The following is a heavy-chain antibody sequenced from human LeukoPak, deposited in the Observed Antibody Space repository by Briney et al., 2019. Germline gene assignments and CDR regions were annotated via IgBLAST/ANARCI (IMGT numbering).Heavy chain of an antibody. Sequence: SETLSLTCTVSGGSISTTGYYWGWIRQPPGKGLEWIGSIYRSGNVYYNPSLKSRGTISVDTSKNLFSLKLSSVTAADTAVYYCAREVAGIQLFDYWGQGTLVTVSS. J-gene: IGHJ4*02. V-gene: IGHV4-39*07. CDR1: GGSISTTGYY. CDR3: AREVAGIQLFDY. CDR2: IYRSGNV. D-gene: IGHD5-18*01.